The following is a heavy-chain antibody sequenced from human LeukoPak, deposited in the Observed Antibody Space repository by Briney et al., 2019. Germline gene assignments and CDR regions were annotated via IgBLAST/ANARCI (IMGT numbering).Heavy chain of an antibody. J-gene: IGHJ4*02. CDR2: IIPIFGTA. CDR1: GGTFSSYA. Sequence: ASVKVSCKASGGTFSSYAISWVRQAPGQGLEWMGGIIPIFGTANYAQKFQGRVTITADESTSTAYMELSSLRSEDTAVYYCAGTSNGGGGWYVGVYFDYWGQGTLVTVSS. CDR3: AGTSNGGGGWYVGVYFDY. V-gene: IGHV1-69*13. D-gene: IGHD6-19*01.